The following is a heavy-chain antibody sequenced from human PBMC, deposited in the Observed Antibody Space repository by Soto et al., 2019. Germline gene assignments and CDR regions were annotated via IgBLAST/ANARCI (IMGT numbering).Heavy chain of an antibody. J-gene: IGHJ5*02. CDR2: ISSSGSTI. D-gene: IGHD2-2*01. V-gene: IGHV3-11*01. CDR3: ARVGDIVVVPARFDP. CDR1: GFTFSDYY. Sequence: GGSLRLSCAASGFTFSDYYMSWIRQAPGKGLEWVSYISSSGSTIYYADSVKGRFTISRDNAKNSLYLQMNSLRAEDTAVYYCARVGDIVVVPARFDPWGQGTLVTVSS.